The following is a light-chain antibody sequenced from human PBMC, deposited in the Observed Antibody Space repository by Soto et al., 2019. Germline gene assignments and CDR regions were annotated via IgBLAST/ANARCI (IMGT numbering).Light chain of an antibody. CDR2: DVT. CDR1: SSDVGGYNY. V-gene: IGLV2-14*03. CDR3: NSYTGSTTPFV. J-gene: IGLJ1*01. Sequence: QSALTQPASVSGSPGQSITISCTGTSSDVGGYNYVSWYQHHPDKAPKLVIYDVTNRPSGVSYRFSGSKSGNTASLTISGLQAEDEADYYCNSYTGSTTPFVFGTGTKPPS.